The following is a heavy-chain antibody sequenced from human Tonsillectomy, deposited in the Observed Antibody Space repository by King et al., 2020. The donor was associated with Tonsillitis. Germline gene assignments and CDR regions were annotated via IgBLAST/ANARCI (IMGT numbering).Heavy chain of an antibody. CDR3: ARAYYYYMDV. CDR2: ITTAGDT. CDR1: GFTFSTYD. J-gene: IGHJ6*03. V-gene: IGHV3-13*01. Sequence: VQLVESGGGLVQPGGFLRLSCAASGFTFSTYDMHWVRHATGKGLEWVSAITTAGDTYYPGSVKGRFTISRENANNSLHLQMNNLRAGDTAVYYCARAYYYYMDVWGTGTTVTVSS.